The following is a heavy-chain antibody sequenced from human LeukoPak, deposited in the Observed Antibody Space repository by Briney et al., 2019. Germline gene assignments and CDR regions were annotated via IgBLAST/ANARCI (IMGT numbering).Heavy chain of an antibody. CDR2: ISYDGSNK. Sequence: PGGSLRLSCAASGFTFSSYAMHWVRQAPGKGLEWVAVISYDGSNKYYADSVKGRFTISRDNSKNTLYLQMNGLRAEDTAVYYCARAPSSSWYGVDYWGQGTLVTVSS. V-gene: IGHV3-30*04. CDR3: ARAPSSSWYGVDY. D-gene: IGHD6-13*01. J-gene: IGHJ4*02. CDR1: GFTFSSYA.